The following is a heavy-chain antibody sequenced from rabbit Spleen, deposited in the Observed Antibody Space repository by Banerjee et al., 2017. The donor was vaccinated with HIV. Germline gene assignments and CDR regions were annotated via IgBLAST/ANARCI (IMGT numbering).Heavy chain of an antibody. CDR1: GFDFSAYTF. D-gene: IGHD4-2*01. CDR2: IYAGSSGST. V-gene: IGHV1S45*01. CDR3: ARDAGTSFSTYGMDL. J-gene: IGHJ6*01. Sequence: QEQLVESGGDLVQPGASLTLTCTASGFDFSAYTFMCWVRQAPGKGLEWIACIYAGSSGSTYSATWAKGRFTVSKTSSTTVTLQMTTLTAADMATYFCARDAGTSFSTYGMDLWGPGTLVTVS.